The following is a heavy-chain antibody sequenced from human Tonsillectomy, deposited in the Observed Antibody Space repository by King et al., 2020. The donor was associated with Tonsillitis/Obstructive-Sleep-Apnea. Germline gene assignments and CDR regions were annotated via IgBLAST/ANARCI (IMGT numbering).Heavy chain of an antibody. D-gene: IGHD1-26*01. CDR2: ISSSSNTI. CDR3: ARGGAAPWSVVGPTRDNWFDP. V-gene: IGHV3-48*02. J-gene: IGHJ5*02. Sequence: VQLVESGGGLVQPGGSLRLSCAAYGLTFSRYNMNWVRQAPGKGLEWVSYISSSSNTIYYADSVKGRFTISRDNARNSLYLQMNSLRDEDTAVYYCARGGAAPWSVVGPTRDNWFDPWGQGTLVTVSS. CDR1: GLTFSRYN.